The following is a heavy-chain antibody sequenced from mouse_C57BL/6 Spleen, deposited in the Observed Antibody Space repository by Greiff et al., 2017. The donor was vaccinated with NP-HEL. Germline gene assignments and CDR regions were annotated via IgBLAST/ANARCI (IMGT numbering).Heavy chain of an antibody. D-gene: IGHD3-2*02. CDR2: IDPENGDT. V-gene: IGHV14-4*01. CDR1: GFNIKDDY. CDR3: TTGQAGAMDY. Sequence: EVQLQQSGAELVRPGASVKLSCTASGFNIKDDYMHWVKQRPEQGLEWIGWIDPENGDTEYAPKFQGKATITADTSSNTAYLQLSSLTSEDTAVYYCTTGQAGAMDYWGQGTSVTVSS. J-gene: IGHJ4*01.